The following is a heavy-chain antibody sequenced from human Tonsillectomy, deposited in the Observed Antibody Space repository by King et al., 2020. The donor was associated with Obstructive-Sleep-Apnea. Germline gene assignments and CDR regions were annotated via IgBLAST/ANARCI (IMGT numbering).Heavy chain of an antibody. Sequence: VQLVESGGGLVQPGGSLRLSCAASGFTFSSYAMSWVRQAPGKGLEWVSAISGSGGSTYYADSVMGRFTISRDNSKNTLYLQMNRLRAEDTAVYYCARNDYGSGSRGLGMDVGGQGTTVTVSS. V-gene: IGHV3-23*04. J-gene: IGHJ6*02. CDR1: GFTFSSYA. CDR2: ISGSGGST. CDR3: ARNDYGSGSRGLGMDV. D-gene: IGHD3-10*01.